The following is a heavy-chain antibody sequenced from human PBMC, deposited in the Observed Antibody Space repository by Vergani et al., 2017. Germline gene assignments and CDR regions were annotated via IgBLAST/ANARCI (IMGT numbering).Heavy chain of an antibody. CDR3: ARDSSDAYSSGWYSEGAPDPLNY. V-gene: IGHV3-48*01. CDR1: GFTFSSYS. CDR2: ISSSSSTI. D-gene: IGHD6-19*01. Sequence: EVQLVESGGGLVQPGGSLRLSCAASGFTFSSYSMNWVRQAPGKGLEWVSYISSSSSTIYYADSVKGRFTISRDNAKNSLYLQMNSLRAEDTAVYYCARDSSDAYSSGWYSEGAPDPLNYWGQGTLVTVSS. J-gene: IGHJ4*02.